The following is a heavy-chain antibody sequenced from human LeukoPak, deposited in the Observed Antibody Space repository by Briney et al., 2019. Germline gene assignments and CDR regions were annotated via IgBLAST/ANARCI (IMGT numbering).Heavy chain of an antibody. D-gene: IGHD6-19*01. CDR1: GFTFSSYS. Sequence: GSLRLSCVASGFTFSSYSMNWVRQAPGKGLEWVSSISSTGTYIYSPDSMKGRFTISRDNAKNALYLQINSLRAEDTAVYYCARVEAWQWVARLDPSPFDHWGQGTLVTVSS. CDR2: ISSTGTYI. CDR3: ARVEAWQWVARLDPSPFDH. V-gene: IGHV3-21*01. J-gene: IGHJ5*02.